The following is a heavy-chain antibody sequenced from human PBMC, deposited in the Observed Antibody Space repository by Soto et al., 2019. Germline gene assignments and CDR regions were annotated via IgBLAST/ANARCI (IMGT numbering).Heavy chain of an antibody. V-gene: IGHV4-31*03. CDR3: ARVSATGTRWFDS. J-gene: IGHJ5*01. D-gene: IGHD3-9*01. Sequence: QVQLQESGPGLVKPSETLSLTCTVSGASINSGAYYWSWILQLPGKGLEWIGYINYRGTTYFHPSLKSRVAISRDTSQNQFSLRVISMTAADTAVYFCARVSATGTRWFDSWGQGTLVTVSS. CDR1: GASINSGAYY. CDR2: INYRGTT.